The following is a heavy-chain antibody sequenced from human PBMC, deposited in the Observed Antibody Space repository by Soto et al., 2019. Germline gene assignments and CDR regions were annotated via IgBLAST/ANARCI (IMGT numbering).Heavy chain of an antibody. CDR2: IDWDDDK. V-gene: IGHV2-70*11. D-gene: IGHD4-4*01. J-gene: IGHJ6*03. CDR1: GFSLSTSGMC. CDR3: ARINYAPGVHYMDV. Sequence: SGPTLVNPTQTLTLNCTFSGFSLSTSGMCVSWIRQPPGKALEWLARIDWDDDKYYSTSLKTRLTISKDTSKNQVVLTMTNMDPVDTATYYCARINYAPGVHYMDVWGKGTTVNVSS.